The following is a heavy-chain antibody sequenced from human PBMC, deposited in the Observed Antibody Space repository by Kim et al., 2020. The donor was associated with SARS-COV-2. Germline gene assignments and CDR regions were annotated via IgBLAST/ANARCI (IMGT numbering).Heavy chain of an antibody. CDR3: SIPGDMATCYFQH. J-gene: IGHJ1*01. V-gene: IGHV4-59*08. CDR1: GGSISSYY. D-gene: IGHD5-12*01. CDR2: IYYSGST. Sequence: SETLSLICTVSGGSISSYYWSWIRQPPGKGLEWIGYIYYSGSTNYNPSLKSRVTISVDTSKNQFSLKLSSLTSADTAVFYCSIPGDMATCYFQHWGRGT.